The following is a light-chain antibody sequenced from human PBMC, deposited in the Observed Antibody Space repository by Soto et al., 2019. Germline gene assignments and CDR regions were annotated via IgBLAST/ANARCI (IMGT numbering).Light chain of an antibody. Sequence: DIQMTQSPSSLSASVGDRVTITCRASQSISSYLNWYQQKPGKAPNLLIYAASSLQSGVPSSFSGSGSGTDFTLTISSLQPEDFATYYCQQSYSTPVQFTFGPGTKVDIK. J-gene: IGKJ3*01. CDR3: QQSYSTPVQFT. CDR1: QSISSY. CDR2: AAS. V-gene: IGKV1-39*01.